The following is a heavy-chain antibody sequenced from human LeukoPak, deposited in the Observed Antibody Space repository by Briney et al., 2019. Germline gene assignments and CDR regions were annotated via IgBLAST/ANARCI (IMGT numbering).Heavy chain of an antibody. D-gene: IGHD2-2*01. CDR1: GGSISSYY. CDR2: IYYSGST. Sequence: SETLSLTCTVSGGSISSYYWSWIRQPPGKGLEWIGYIYYSGSTKYKPSLKSRVTISVDTSKNQFSLKLSSVTAADTAVYYCARLSPLYCSSTSCYAGRGVWFDPWGQGTLVTVSS. V-gene: IGHV4-59*01. J-gene: IGHJ5*02. CDR3: ARLSPLYCSSTSCYAGRGVWFDP.